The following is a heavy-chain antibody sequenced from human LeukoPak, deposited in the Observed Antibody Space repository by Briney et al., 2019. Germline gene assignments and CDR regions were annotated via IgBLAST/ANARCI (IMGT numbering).Heavy chain of an antibody. D-gene: IGHD5-18*01. V-gene: IGHV3-23*01. CDR3: AKDGGEYNYGYSDFDY. J-gene: IGHJ4*02. Sequence: PGGSLRLSCAASGFTFSSYAMTWVRQAPGKGLEWVSAISGSGGSTYYADSVKGRFTISIDNSKNTLYLQMNSLRAEDTAVYYCAKDGGEYNYGYSDFDYWGQGNLVTVSS. CDR2: ISGSGGST. CDR1: GFTFSSYA.